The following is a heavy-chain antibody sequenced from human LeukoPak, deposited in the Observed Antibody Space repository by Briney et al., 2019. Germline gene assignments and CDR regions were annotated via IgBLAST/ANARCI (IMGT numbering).Heavy chain of an antibody. J-gene: IGHJ6*02. CDR3: AKVGGSGYDSNYYGMDV. CDR1: GFTFSSYA. Sequence: GGSLRLPCAASGFTFSSYAMSWVRQAPGKGLEWVSAISGSGGSTYYADSVKGRFTISRDNSKNTLYLQMNSLRAEDTAVYYCAKVGGSGYDSNYYGMDVWGQGTTVTVSS. D-gene: IGHD5-12*01. V-gene: IGHV3-23*01. CDR2: ISGSGGST.